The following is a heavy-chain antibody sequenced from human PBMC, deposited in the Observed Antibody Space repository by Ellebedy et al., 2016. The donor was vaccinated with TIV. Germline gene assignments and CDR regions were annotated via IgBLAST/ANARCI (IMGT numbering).Heavy chain of an antibody. V-gene: IGHV1-2*04. CDR3: ARDHPKKGFDS. J-gene: IGHJ5*01. Sequence: AASVKVSCKASGYTFTGYYMHWVRQAPGQGLEWMGWINPNSGGTNYAQKFQGWVTMTRDTSISTAYMELSRLRSDDTAVYYCARDHPKKGFDSWGLGTLVTVSS. CDR1: GYTFTGYY. CDR2: INPNSGGT.